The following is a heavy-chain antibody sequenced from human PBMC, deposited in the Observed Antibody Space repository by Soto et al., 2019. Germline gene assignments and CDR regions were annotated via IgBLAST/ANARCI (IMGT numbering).Heavy chain of an antibody. CDR2: ISYAGDYK. V-gene: IGHV3-30-3*01. J-gene: IGHJ4*02. Sequence: QVHLVESGGCVVQPGGSLRLSCAASGFNFRGFTMHCVRQAPDKGLEWLSVISYAGDYKNYADSVRGRISISRDNSKNTLFLQMNSLRPDDTAVYFCAREPWGYSGSAKHFDYWGQGSLVIVSS. D-gene: IGHD6-25*01. CDR3: AREPWGYSGSAKHFDY. CDR1: GFNFRGFT.